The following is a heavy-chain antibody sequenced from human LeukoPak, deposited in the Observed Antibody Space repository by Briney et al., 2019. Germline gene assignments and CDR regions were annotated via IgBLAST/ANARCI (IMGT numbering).Heavy chain of an antibody. Sequence: SETLSLTCAVSGYSISSSYYWGWIRPPPGKGLEWIGTIYHSVRTQYNPSLKSLVPLSVDTSKNQFSLKLRSVTAADTAVYYCASLPSNTVTHDYWGQGTLVTVSS. V-gene: IGHV4-38-2*01. CDR2: IYHSVRT. CDR3: ASLPSNTVTHDY. D-gene: IGHD4-11*01. J-gene: IGHJ4*02. CDR1: GYSISSSYY.